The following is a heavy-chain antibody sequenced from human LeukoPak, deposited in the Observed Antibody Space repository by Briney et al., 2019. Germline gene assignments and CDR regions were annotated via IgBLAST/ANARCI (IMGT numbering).Heavy chain of an antibody. D-gene: IGHD3-3*01. Sequence: ASVKVSCKASGYTFTGYYMHWVRQAPGQGLEWMGRINPNSGGTNYAQKFQGRVTMTRDTSISTAYMELSRLRSDDTAVYYCARDQYYDFWSGYRVDSWGQGTMVTVSS. CDR3: ARDQYYDFWSGYRVDS. V-gene: IGHV1-2*06. CDR2: INPNSGGT. J-gene: IGHJ3*02. CDR1: GYTFTGYY.